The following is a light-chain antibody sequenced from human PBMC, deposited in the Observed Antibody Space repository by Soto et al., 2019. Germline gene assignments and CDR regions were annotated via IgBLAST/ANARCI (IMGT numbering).Light chain of an antibody. J-gene: IGKJ1*01. Sequence: EIVMTQSPATLSVSPGERATLSCRASRSVSSNLAWYQQKPGQAPRLLIYGASTRATGIPARFSGSGSGTEFTLTITSLQSEDFALYYCQQYHNLWTFGRGTKVDIK. V-gene: IGKV3-15*01. CDR1: RSVSSN. CDR2: GAS. CDR3: QQYHNLWT.